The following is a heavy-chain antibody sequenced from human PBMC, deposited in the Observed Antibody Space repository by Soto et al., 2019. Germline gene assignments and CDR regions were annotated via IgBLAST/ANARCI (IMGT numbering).Heavy chain of an antibody. Sequence: EVQLVESGGGLIQPGGSLRLSCAASGFTVSSNYMTWVRQAPGKGLEWVSVIYTGGATYYADSVKGRFTISRDNSKNTLYLQMNSLRAEDTAVYYCARERDTSGYILAYWGQGTLVTVSS. CDR2: IYTGGAT. CDR3: ARERDTSGYILAY. V-gene: IGHV3-53*01. D-gene: IGHD3-22*01. J-gene: IGHJ4*02. CDR1: GFTVSSNY.